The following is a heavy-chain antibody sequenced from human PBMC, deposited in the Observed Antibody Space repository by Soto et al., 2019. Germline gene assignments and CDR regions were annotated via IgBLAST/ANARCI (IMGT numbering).Heavy chain of an antibody. CDR2: IDPTGSYV. CDR1: GYSFTTYW. CDR3: ARPCSRPTCRYYYGMDV. Sequence: GESLKSSCKGSGYSFTTYWINWVRQMPGKGLEWMGKIDPTGSYVNYSPSFQGHVTISSDKSISTTYLQWSTLMASDTATYYCARPCSRPTCRYYYGMDVWGQGTTVTVSS. D-gene: IGHD2-2*01. J-gene: IGHJ6*02. V-gene: IGHV5-10-1*01.